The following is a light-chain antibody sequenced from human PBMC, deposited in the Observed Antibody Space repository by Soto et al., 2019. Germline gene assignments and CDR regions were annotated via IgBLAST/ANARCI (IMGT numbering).Light chain of an antibody. Sequence: QSVLTQPPSASGSSGQSVTISCTGTSSDVGGYNYVSWYQQYPGRAPKLMIYEVTKRPSGVPDRFSGSKSGNTASLTVSGLPAEDEADYYCSSYAASNNFYFVFGGGTQLTVL. CDR3: SSYAASNNFYFV. CDR2: EVT. V-gene: IGLV2-8*01. CDR1: SSDVGGYNY. J-gene: IGLJ3*02.